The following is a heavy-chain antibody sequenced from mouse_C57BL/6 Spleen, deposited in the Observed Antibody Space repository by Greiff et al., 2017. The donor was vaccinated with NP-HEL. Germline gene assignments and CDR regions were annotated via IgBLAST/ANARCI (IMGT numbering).Heavy chain of an antibody. CDR2: IDPSDSYT. J-gene: IGHJ3*01. Sequence: QVQLQQPGAELVMPGASVKLSCKASGYTFTSYWMHWVKQRPGQGLEWIGEIDPSDSYTNYNQKFKGKSTLPVDKSSSTAYMQLSSLTSEDSAVFYWARNYYGSSYPFAYWGQGTLVTVSA. V-gene: IGHV1-69*01. CDR1: GYTFTSYW. D-gene: IGHD1-1*01. CDR3: ARNYYGSSYPFAY.